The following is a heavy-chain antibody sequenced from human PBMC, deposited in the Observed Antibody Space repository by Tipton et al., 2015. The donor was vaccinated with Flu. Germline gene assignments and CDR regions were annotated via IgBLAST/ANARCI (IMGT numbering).Heavy chain of an antibody. CDR2: INHSGST. CDR1: GGSFSGYY. D-gene: IGHD6-13*01. V-gene: IGHV4-34*01. CDR3: ARSKVAAGTESFDY. Sequence: TLSLTCAVYGGSFSGYYWSWIRQSPGKGLKWIGEINHSGSTNYNPSLKSRVTISVDTSKNQFSLKLSSVTAADTAVYYCARSKVAAGTESFDYWGQGTLVTVSS. J-gene: IGHJ4*02.